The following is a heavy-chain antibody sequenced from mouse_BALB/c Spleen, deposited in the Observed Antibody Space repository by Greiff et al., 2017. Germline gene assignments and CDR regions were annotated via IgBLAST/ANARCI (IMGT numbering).Heavy chain of an antibody. V-gene: IGHV5-9-4*01. D-gene: IGHD2-1*01. CDR2: ISSGGSYT. CDR3: AREGYGNYAMDY. J-gene: IGHJ4*01. CDR1: GFTFSSYA. Sequence: EVKVVESGGGLVKPGGSLKLSCAASGFTFSSYAMSWVRQSPEKRLEWVAEISSGGSYTYYPDTVTGRFTISRDNAKNTLYLEMSSLRSEDTAMYYCAREGYGNYAMDYWGQGTSVTVSS.